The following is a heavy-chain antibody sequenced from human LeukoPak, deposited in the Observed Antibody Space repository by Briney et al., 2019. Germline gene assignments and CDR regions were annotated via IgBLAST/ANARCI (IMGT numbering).Heavy chain of an antibody. CDR1: GFTFSDYA. V-gene: IGHV3-23*01. J-gene: IGHJ4*02. Sequence: GGSLRLSYCLCGFTFSDYAMSWVRQAPGKGLEWVSAITGSGGSTYYADSVKGRFTISRDNSKNTLYLQMNSLRADDTAVYYCAKGKDCWGQGTLVTVSS. CDR2: ITGSGGST. CDR3: AKGKDC.